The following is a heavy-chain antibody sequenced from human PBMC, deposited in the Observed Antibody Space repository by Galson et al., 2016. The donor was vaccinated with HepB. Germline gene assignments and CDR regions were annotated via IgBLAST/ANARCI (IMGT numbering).Heavy chain of an antibody. CDR2: ITSSGGST. Sequence: SLRLSCAASGFTFSSYAMNWVRQAPGKGLEWVSHITSSGGSTYYADSVKGRSTISRDNSKLYLQMNSLRAEDTAAYYCARDTFGTPDYWGQGTLVTVSP. CDR1: GFTFSSYA. J-gene: IGHJ4*02. D-gene: IGHD3-16*01. V-gene: IGHV3-23*01. CDR3: ARDTFGTPDY.